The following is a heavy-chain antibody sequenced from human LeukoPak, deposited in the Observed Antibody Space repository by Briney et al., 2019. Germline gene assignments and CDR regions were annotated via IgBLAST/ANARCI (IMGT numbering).Heavy chain of an antibody. Sequence: GGSLRLSCAASGFTFSSYSMNWVRQAPGKGLEWVSYISSSSSTIYYADSVKGRFTISRDNAKNSLYLQMNSLRAEDTAVYYCARAQDIVVVDPPDVWAKGPRSPSP. CDR1: GFTFSSYS. V-gene: IGHV3-48*01. D-gene: IGHD2-15*01. CDR3: ARAQDIVVVDPPDV. J-gene: IGHJ6*02. CDR2: ISSSSSTI.